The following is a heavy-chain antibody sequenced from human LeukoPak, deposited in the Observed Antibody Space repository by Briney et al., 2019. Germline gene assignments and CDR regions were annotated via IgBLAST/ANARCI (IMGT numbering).Heavy chain of an antibody. V-gene: IGHV1-18*01. CDR1: GYTFTNYG. J-gene: IGHJ5*02. D-gene: IGHD3-3*01. CDR3: ARITYDFWSGYYMPDDP. CDR2: ISIYNGNT. Sequence: ASVKVSRMASGYTFTNYGISWVRQAPAQGLEWMGWISIYNGNTDYAQKLRGRVTMTTDTSTSTAYMKLRSLRSDDTAVYYCARITYDFWSGYYMPDDPWGQGTLVTVSS.